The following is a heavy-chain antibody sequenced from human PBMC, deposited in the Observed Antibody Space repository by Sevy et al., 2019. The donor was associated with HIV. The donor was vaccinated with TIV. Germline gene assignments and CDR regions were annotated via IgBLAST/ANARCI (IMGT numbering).Heavy chain of an antibody. J-gene: IGHJ4*02. CDR2: IYYSGST. CDR3: AANSYYYGSGSY. V-gene: IGHV4-59*12. Sequence: TLSLTCTVSGGSISSYYWSWIRQPPGKGLEWIGYIYYSGSTKYNPSLKSRVTISVDTSKNQFSLKLSSVTAADTAVYYCAANSYYYGSGSYWGQGTLVTVSS. CDR1: GGSISSYY. D-gene: IGHD3-10*01.